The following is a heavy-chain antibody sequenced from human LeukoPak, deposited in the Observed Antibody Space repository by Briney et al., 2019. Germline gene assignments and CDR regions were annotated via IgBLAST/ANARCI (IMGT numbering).Heavy chain of an antibody. Sequence: GASVTVSCKASGYTFTSYGISWVRQAPGQGLEWMGWISAYNGNTNYAQKLQGRVTMTTDTSTSIAYMELRSLRSDDTAVYYCARSGRWEEATDAGDYWGQGTLVTVSS. CDR2: ISAYNGNT. CDR1: GYTFTSYG. J-gene: IGHJ4*02. D-gene: IGHD4-23*01. V-gene: IGHV1-18*01. CDR3: ARSGRWEEATDAGDY.